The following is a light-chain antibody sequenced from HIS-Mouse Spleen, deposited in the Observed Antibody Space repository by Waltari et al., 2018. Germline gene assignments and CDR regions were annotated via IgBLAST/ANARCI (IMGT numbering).Light chain of an antibody. CDR1: SSDDGSYNL. V-gene: IGLV2-23*03. CDR3: CSYAGSSTFEV. J-gene: IGLJ2*01. CDR2: EGS. Sequence: QSALTQPASVSGSPGQSITIPCTGTSSDDGSYNLVSWYQQHPGKAPKLMIYEGSKRPSGVSNRFSGSKSGNTASLTISGLQAEDEADYYCCSYAGSSTFEVFGGGTKLTVL.